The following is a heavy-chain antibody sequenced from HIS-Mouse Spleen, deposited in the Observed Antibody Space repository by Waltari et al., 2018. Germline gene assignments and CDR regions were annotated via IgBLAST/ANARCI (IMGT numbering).Heavy chain of an antibody. D-gene: IGHD1-26*01. CDR3: ARDGFVGGSSPGGII. CDR1: VGTFSSYA. J-gene: IGHJ3*02. CDR2: IIPILGIA. V-gene: IGHV1-69*04. Sequence: QFLLVQSGAEVKKPGSSVKVSCKASVGTFSSYAISWVRQAPGQGLEWMGRIIPILGIANYEQKFQGRVTITADKSTSTAYMELSSLRSEDTAVYYCARDGFVGGSSPGGIIWGQGTMVTVSS.